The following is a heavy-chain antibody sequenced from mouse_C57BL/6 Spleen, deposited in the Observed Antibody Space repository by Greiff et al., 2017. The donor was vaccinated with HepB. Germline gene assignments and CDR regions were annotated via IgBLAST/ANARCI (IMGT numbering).Heavy chain of an antibody. J-gene: IGHJ2*01. CDR3: ARDDYYGSNSFDY. D-gene: IGHD1-1*01. CDR2: ISDGGSYT. CDR1: GFTFSSYA. Sequence: EVKVVESGGGLVKPGGSLKLSCAASGFTFSSYAMSWVRQTPEKRLEWVATISDGGSYTYYPDNVKGRFTISRDNAKNNLYLQMSHLKSEDTAMYYCARDDYYGSNSFDYWGQGTTLTVSS. V-gene: IGHV5-4*01.